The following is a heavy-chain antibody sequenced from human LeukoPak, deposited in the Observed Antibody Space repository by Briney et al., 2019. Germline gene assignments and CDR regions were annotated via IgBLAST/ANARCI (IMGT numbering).Heavy chain of an antibody. J-gene: IGHJ4*01. D-gene: IGHD2-15*01. CDR3: ARVSLSGYCSGASCYFDY. CDR2: IHYSGST. V-gene: IGHV4-59*01. Sequence: SETLSLTCTVSGGSISSYYWSWIRQPPGKGLECIGVIHYSGSTNYNPSVKSRVTISVDTPKNQFSLKLNSVTAADTAVYFCARVSLSGYCSGASCYFDYWGHGTLVTVSS. CDR1: GGSISSYY.